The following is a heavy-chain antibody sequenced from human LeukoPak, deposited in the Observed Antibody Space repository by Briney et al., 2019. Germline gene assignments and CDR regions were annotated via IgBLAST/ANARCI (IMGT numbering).Heavy chain of an antibody. J-gene: IGHJ4*02. Sequence: GGSLRLSCAASGFIVSGDFMSWVRQAPGKGLEWVSAISGSGGSTYYADSVKGRFTISRDNSKNTLYLQMNSLRAEDTAVYYCARGAGVVPAAIDYWGQGTLVTVSS. V-gene: IGHV3-23*01. CDR3: ARGAGVVPAAIDY. CDR1: GFIVSGDF. D-gene: IGHD2-2*02. CDR2: ISGSGGST.